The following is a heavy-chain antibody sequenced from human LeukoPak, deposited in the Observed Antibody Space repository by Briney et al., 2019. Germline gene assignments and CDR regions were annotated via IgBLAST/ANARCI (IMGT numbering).Heavy chain of an antibody. CDR2: ISSSSSYI. J-gene: IGHJ3*02. CDR3: ASLGSSGWSSDAFDI. Sequence: PGGSLRLSCAASGFTFSSYSMNWVRQAPGKGLEWVSSISSSSSYIYYADSVKGRFTISRDNAKNSLYLQMNSLRAEDTAVYYCASLGSSGWSSDAFDIWGQGTMVTVSS. D-gene: IGHD6-19*01. CDR1: GFTFSSYS. V-gene: IGHV3-21*04.